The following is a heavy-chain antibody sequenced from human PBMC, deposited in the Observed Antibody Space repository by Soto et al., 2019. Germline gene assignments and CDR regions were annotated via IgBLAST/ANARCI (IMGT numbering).Heavy chain of an antibody. CDR3: ARGYTWGVAVAGT. J-gene: IGHJ4*02. D-gene: IGHD6-19*01. Sequence: QVQLVQSGAEVKKPGASVKVSCKASGYTFTSFDINWVRQATGQGLEWMGWMNPNSGKTGYAQKFQGRVTMTRNTSRRTAYRELSSLRSEDTAVYYGARGYTWGVAVAGTWGQGTLVTVSS. CDR1: GYTFTSFD. V-gene: IGHV1-8*01. CDR2: MNPNSGKT.